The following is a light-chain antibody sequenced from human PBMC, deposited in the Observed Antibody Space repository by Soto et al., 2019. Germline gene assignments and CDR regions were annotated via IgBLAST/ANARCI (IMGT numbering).Light chain of an antibody. CDR3: LQDYNYTRT. CDR1: QGIRND. V-gene: IGKV1-6*01. CDR2: AAS. J-gene: IGKJ1*01. Sequence: AIQMTQSPSSLSASVGDRVTITCRASQGIRNDLGWYQQKPGKAPKLLIYAASSVQSGVPSRFSGSGSGTDFTLTISSLQPEDFATYYCLQDYNYTRTFGPGTKVEIK.